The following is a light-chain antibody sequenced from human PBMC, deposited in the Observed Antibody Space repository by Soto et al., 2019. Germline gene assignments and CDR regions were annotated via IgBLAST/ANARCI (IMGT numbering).Light chain of an antibody. J-gene: IGKJ1*01. CDR3: QHYSAFSVT. CDR2: DAY. Sequence: EIVLTQSPGTLSLSPGERATLSCRASQSVSSNYLAWYQHKHGQAPRLLISDAYNREAGVPARFSGSGSGAEFTLTISSLQPDDLATYYCQHYSAFSVTFGQGTKVDIK. V-gene: IGKV3-20*01. CDR1: QSVSSNY.